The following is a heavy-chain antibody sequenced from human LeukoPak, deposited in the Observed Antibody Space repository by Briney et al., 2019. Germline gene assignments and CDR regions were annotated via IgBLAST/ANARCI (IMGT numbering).Heavy chain of an antibody. J-gene: IGHJ3*02. CDR1: GGSISSGDYY. D-gene: IGHD3-10*01. CDR3: ARGGSGLGGAFDI. CDR2: IYYCGST. Sequence: PSETLSLTCTVSGGSISSGDYYWSWSRQPPGKGLEWIGYIYYCGSTYYNPSLKSRLTISVDTSKNQFSLKLSSVTAADTAVYYCARGGSGLGGAFDIWGQGTMVTVSS. V-gene: IGHV4-30-4*08.